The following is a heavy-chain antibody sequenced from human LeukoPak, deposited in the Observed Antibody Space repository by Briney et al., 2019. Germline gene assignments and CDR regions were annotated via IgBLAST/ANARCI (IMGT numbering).Heavy chain of an antibody. CDR3: ARDVYGSGSYRNWFDP. V-gene: IGHV4-61*01. D-gene: IGHD3-10*01. CDR1: GGSVSGGSYY. CDR2: IYYTGST. J-gene: IGHJ5*02. Sequence: ETLSLTCTVSGGSVSGGSYYWSWIRQPPGLGLEWLGYIYYTGSTNYNPSLKSRVTISIDTSKNQFSLRLSSVTAADTAVYYCARDVYGSGSYRNWFDPWGQGTLVTVSS.